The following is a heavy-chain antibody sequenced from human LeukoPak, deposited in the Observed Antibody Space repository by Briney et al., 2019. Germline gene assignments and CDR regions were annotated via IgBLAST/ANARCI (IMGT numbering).Heavy chain of an antibody. CDR3: ARGQDYYDSGKYPADY. Sequence: ASVKVSCKASGYTFTRYYMNWVRQAPGQGLEWMGIINPSVGSTGYAQKFQGRVTVTRDTSTSTVYLELGSLRSEDTAVYYCARGQDYYDSGKYPADYWGRGTLVTVSS. V-gene: IGHV1-46*01. D-gene: IGHD3-22*01. CDR2: INPSVGST. CDR1: GYTFTRYY. J-gene: IGHJ4*02.